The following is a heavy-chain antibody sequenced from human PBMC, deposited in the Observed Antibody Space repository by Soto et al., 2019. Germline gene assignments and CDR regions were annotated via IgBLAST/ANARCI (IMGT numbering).Heavy chain of an antibody. CDR2: IRSKANSYAT. CDR3: TQIVYSAYETEYCFDE. D-gene: IGHD5-12*01. CDR1: GFTFIGSS. V-gene: IGHV3-73*01. Sequence: SCAASGFTFIGSSMHWVRQASGNGLEWVGRIRSKANSYATAYAASVKGRFTISSDDSKNTAYLQMNSLKTEDTAVYYCTQIVYSAYETEYCFDEWGQGTLV. J-gene: IGHJ4*02.